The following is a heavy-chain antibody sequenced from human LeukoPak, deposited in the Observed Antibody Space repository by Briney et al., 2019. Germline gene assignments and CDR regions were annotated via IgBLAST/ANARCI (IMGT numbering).Heavy chain of an antibody. Sequence: GGSLRLSCAASGFTFSSYSMNWVRQAPGKGLEWVSSISSSSSYIYYADSVKGRFTISRDSAKNSLYLQMNSLRAEDTAVYSCARDHYYDSSGYTPAGDAFDIWGQGTMVIVSS. V-gene: IGHV3-21*01. CDR2: ISSSSSYI. J-gene: IGHJ3*02. D-gene: IGHD3-22*01. CDR1: GFTFSSYS. CDR3: ARDHYYDSSGYTPAGDAFDI.